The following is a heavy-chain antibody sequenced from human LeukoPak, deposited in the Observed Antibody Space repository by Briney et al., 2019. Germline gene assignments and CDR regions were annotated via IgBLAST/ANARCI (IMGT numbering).Heavy chain of an antibody. CDR2: IYPGDSET. CDR3: ARMARYYGSGTTD. Sequence: GESLKISCKGSGYIFSTYWVAWVRQMPGKGLEWMGIIYPGDSETRYSPSFQGQVTISADKSINTAYLQWNSLKASDTAMYYCARMARYYGSGTTDWGQGTLVTVSS. D-gene: IGHD3-10*01. CDR1: GYIFSTYW. J-gene: IGHJ4*02. V-gene: IGHV5-51*01.